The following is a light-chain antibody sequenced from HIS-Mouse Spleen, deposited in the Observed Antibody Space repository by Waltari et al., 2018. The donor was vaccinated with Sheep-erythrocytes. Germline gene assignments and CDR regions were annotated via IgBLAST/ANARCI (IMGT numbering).Light chain of an antibody. V-gene: IGLV2-11*01. J-gene: IGLJ2*01. Sequence: QSALTQPRSVSGSPGQSVTISCTGTSSDVGGYNYVSWYQQHPGKAPKLMIYDVSKRPSGVPDRFSGSKSGNTASLTISGLKAEDEADYYCCSYAGSSNYVVFGGGTKLTVL. CDR2: DVS. CDR3: CSYAGSSNYVV. CDR1: SSDVGGYNY.